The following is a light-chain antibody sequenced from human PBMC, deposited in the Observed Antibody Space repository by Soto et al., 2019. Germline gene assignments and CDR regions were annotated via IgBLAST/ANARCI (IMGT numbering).Light chain of an antibody. CDR2: GTS. CDR1: QSISNL. V-gene: IGKV1-39*01. J-gene: IGKJ1*01. CDR3: QQSYSSSWT. Sequence: DIQMTQSPSSLSVSVGDRVTITCRASQSISNLLNWYQHKPGKAPKLLIYGTSTLQSGVPSRFSGSGSGTDFTLTISSLQREDFATYYCQQSYSSSWTFGQGTKVEIK.